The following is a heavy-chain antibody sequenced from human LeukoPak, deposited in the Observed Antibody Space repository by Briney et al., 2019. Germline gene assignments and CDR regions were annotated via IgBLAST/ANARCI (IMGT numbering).Heavy chain of an antibody. Sequence: GGSPRLSCAASGFTFSTYSMNCVRQAPGKGLEWVSYISSSSSTIYYADSVKGRFTISRDNSKNTLYLQMNSLRAEDTAVYYCAREGITMVRGVIDGAIDYWGQGTLVTVSS. CDR3: AREGITMVRGVIDGAIDY. CDR1: GFTFSTYS. J-gene: IGHJ4*02. V-gene: IGHV3-48*01. CDR2: ISSSSSTI. D-gene: IGHD3-10*01.